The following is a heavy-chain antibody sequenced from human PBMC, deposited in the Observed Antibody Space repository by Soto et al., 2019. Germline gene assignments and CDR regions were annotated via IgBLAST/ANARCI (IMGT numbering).Heavy chain of an antibody. CDR3: AKSHSSAAIYYYYYGMDV. CDR1: GFTFRNFA. CDR2: ISGSGGST. D-gene: IGHD3-22*01. Sequence: GGSLRLSCAASGFTFRNFAISWVRQAPGKGLEWVSDISGSGGSTYYADSVKGRFAISRDNSKNMVNMEMNSLRAEDTAVYYCAKSHSSAAIYYYYYGMDVWGQGTTVTVSS. J-gene: IGHJ6*02. V-gene: IGHV3-23*01.